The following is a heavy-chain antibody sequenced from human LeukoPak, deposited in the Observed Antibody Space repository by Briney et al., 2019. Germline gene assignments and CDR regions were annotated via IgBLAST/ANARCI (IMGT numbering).Heavy chain of an antibody. CDR2: ISGSGGST. D-gene: IGHD3-22*01. CDR1: GFTFSSYA. J-gene: IGHJ4*02. V-gene: IGHV3-23*01. Sequence: TGGSLRLSCAASGFTFSSYAMSWVRQAPGKGREWVSAISGSGGSTYYADSVKGRFTISRDNSKNTLYLQMNSLRAEDTAVYYCAKAMDDSSGYDLDYWGQGTLVTVSS. CDR3: AKAMDDSSGYDLDY.